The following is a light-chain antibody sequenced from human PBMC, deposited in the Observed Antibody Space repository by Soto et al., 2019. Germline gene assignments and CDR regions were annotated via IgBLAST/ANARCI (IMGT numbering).Light chain of an antibody. CDR1: QSVSSN. J-gene: IGKJ2*01. CDR2: GAS. Sequence: EIVMTQSPATLSVSPGDRATLSCRASQSVSSNLAWYQQKPGQAPRLLIYGASTRATGIPARFSGSGSGTDFTLTISILQSEDFAVYYCQQYNDWPPYTFGHGTNLEIK. V-gene: IGKV3-15*01. CDR3: QQYNDWPPYT.